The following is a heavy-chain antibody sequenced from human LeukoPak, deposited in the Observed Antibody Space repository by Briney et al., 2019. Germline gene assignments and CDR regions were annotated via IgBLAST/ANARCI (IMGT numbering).Heavy chain of an antibody. CDR1: GGSFSGYY. CDR2: INWNGGST. Sequence: ETLSLTCAVYGGSFSGYYWSWIRQPPGKGLEWVSGINWNGGSTGYADSVKGRFTISRDNAKNSLYLQMNSLRAEDTALYHCARDLGEGSSNWLDPWGQGTLVTVSS. CDR3: ARDLGEGSSNWLDP. V-gene: IGHV3-20*01. J-gene: IGHJ5*02. D-gene: IGHD1-26*01.